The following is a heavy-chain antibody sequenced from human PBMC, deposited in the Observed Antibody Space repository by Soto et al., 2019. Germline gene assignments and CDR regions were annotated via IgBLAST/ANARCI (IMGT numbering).Heavy chain of an antibody. CDR1: GFTFSSYA. J-gene: IGHJ6*02. CDR2: ISYDGSNK. V-gene: IGHV3-30-3*01. D-gene: IGHD6-13*01. CDR3: ARDLGIGAADFYYYYGMDV. Sequence: GGSLRLSCAASGFTFSSYAMHWVRQAPGKGLEWVAVISYDGSNKYYADSVKGRFTISRDNSKNTLYLQMNSLRAEDTAVYYCARDLGIGAADFYYYYGMDVWGQGTTVTVSS.